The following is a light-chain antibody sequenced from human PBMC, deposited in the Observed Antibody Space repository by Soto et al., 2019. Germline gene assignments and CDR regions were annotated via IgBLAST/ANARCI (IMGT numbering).Light chain of an antibody. V-gene: IGKV4-1*01. J-gene: IGKJ4*01. Sequence: DIVMTQSPDSLALSLGERATINCKSSPSVLSSSNNKNYLAWYQQKPGQPPKLLIYWASIRDSGVPDRFSGSGSGTDFTLTISSLQAEDVAVYYCQQYYSAPLTFGGGTKVEI. CDR3: QQYYSAPLT. CDR1: PSVLSSSNNKNY. CDR2: WAS.